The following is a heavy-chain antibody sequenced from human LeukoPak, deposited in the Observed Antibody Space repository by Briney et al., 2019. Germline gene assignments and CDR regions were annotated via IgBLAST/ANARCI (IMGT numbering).Heavy chain of an antibody. CDR2: ISSSSSYI. J-gene: IGHJ5*02. CDR3: ARDKLYYGQFDP. Sequence: GGSLRLSCAASGSTFSSYSMNWVRQAPGKGLEWVSSISSSSSYIYYADSVKGRFTISRDNAKNSLYLQMNSLRAEDTAVYYCARDKLYYGQFDPWGKGALVTVSS. D-gene: IGHD2-8*01. CDR1: GSTFSSYS. V-gene: IGHV3-21*01.